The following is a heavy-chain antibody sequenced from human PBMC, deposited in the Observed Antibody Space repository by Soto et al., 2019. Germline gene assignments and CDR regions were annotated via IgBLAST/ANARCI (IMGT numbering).Heavy chain of an antibody. Sequence: SETLSLTCTVSGGSISSSSYYWGWIRQPPGKGLEWIGSIYYSGSTYYNPSLKSRVTISVDTSKNQSSLKLSSVTAADTAVYYCARSRRVLRFLEWSINYYYYYGMDVWGQGTTVTVSS. CDR1: GGSISSSSYY. CDR3: ARSRRVLRFLEWSINYYYYYGMDV. CDR2: IYYSGST. V-gene: IGHV4-39*01. J-gene: IGHJ6*02. D-gene: IGHD3-3*01.